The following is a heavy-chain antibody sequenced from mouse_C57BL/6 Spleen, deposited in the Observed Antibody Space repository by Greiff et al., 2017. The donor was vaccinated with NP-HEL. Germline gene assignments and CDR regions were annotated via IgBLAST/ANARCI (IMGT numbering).Heavy chain of an antibody. CDR3: ASLYYDYDRAY. CDR2: INPSTGGT. V-gene: IGHV1-42*01. J-gene: IGHJ3*01. D-gene: IGHD2-4*01. Sequence: EVQPVESGPELVKPGASVKISCKASGYSFTGYYMNWVKQSPEKSLEWIGEINPSTGGTTYNQKFKAKATLTVDKSSSTAYMQLKSLTSEDSAVYYCASLYYDYDRAYWGQGTLVTVSA. CDR1: GYSFTGYY.